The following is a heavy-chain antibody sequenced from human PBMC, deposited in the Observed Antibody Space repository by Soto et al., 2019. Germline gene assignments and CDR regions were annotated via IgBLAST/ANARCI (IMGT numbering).Heavy chain of an antibody. V-gene: IGHV4-34*01. CDR2: INHSGST. Sequence: SETLSLTCAVYGGSFSGYYWSWIRQPPGKGLEWIGEINHSGSTNYNPSLKSRVTISVDTSKNQFSLKLSSVTAADTAVYYCARVLIAAAGAGSAFDIWGQGTMVPVSS. D-gene: IGHD6-13*01. J-gene: IGHJ3*02. CDR3: ARVLIAAAGAGSAFDI. CDR1: GGSFSGYY.